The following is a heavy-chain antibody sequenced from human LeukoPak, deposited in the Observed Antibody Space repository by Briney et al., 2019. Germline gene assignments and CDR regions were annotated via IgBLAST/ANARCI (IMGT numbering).Heavy chain of an antibody. CDR3: ARSTTHPYYNYMDV. CDR1: GFPFSRYW. Sequence: GGSLRLSCVASGFPFSRYWMHWLRQAPEEALVWVSRINSDGRTTTYAESVKGRFTISRDNAKNTLYLQMNSLRVEDTAVYYCARSTTHPYYNYMDVWGKGTTVTLSS. D-gene: IGHD4-17*01. CDR2: INSDGRTT. J-gene: IGHJ6*03. V-gene: IGHV3-74*01.